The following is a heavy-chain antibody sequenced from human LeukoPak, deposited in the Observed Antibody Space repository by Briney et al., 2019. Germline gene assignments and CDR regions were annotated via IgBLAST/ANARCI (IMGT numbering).Heavy chain of an antibody. J-gene: IGHJ4*02. Sequence: GGSLRLSCAASGFTFSSYWMHWVRQAPGKGLVWVSRINTDGSSTSYADSVKGRFTISRDNAKNTLYLQMNSLRAEDTAVYYCANSIRFYCSGGSCSGDGFDYWGQGTLVIVSS. V-gene: IGHV3-74*01. D-gene: IGHD2-15*01. CDR3: ANSIRFYCSGGSCSGDGFDY. CDR1: GFTFSSYW. CDR2: INTDGSST.